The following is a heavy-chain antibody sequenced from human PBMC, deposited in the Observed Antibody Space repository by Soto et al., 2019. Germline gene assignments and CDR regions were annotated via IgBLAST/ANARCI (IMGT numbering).Heavy chain of an antibody. CDR2: IVPLFVTT. V-gene: IGHV1-69*01. CDR1: GGNFTSYA. Sequence: QVQLVQSGAEVKKPGSSVKVSCKASGGNFTSYAISWVRQAPGQGLEFMGGIVPLFVTTNYAHKFRGRVTITADESTSTVYMELSSLTSEDTAVYYCAKASGRSWYNWFDPWGQGTLVTVST. D-gene: IGHD6-13*01. J-gene: IGHJ5*02. CDR3: AKASGRSWYNWFDP.